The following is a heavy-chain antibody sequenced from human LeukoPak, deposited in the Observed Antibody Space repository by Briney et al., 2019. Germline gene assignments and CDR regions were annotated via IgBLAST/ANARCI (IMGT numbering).Heavy chain of an antibody. J-gene: IGHJ1*01. CDR2: IYYSGST. CDR3: ARVVGREYFQH. Sequence: PSETLSLTCTVSGGSISSYYWSWIRQPPGKGLEWIGYIYYSGSTNYNPSLKSRVTISVDTSKNQFSLKLSSVTAADTAVYYCARVVGREYFQHWGQGTLVTVSS. CDR1: GGSISSYY. D-gene: IGHD2-15*01. V-gene: IGHV4-59*01.